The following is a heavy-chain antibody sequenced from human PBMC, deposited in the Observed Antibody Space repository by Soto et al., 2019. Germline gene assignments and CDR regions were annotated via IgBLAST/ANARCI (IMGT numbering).Heavy chain of an antibody. CDR3: AFVDTAMVTGYYYGMDV. V-gene: IGHV1-69*01. CDR1: GGTFSSYA. J-gene: IGHJ6*02. CDR2: IIPIFGTA. D-gene: IGHD5-18*01. Sequence: QVQLVQSGAEVKKPGSSVKVSCKASGGTFSSYAISWVRQAPGQGLEWMGGIIPIFGTANYAQKFQGRVTITADESTSTAYMELSSLRSEDTAVYYCAFVDTAMVTGYYYGMDVWGQGTTVTVSS.